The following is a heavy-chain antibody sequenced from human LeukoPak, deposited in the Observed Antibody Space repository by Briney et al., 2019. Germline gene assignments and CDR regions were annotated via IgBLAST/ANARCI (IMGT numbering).Heavy chain of an antibody. J-gene: IGHJ4*02. CDR3: TKARQHYYRDSSGYYY. CDR2: IRYDGSNR. Sequence: PGGALRLSCAASGCTFSSYDMHWVRQAPGKGLEGVALIRYDGSNRYYPESPKGRFTISRDNSKSTLYLQNNSLRAEDTAVYYCTKARQHYYRDSSGYYYWGQGILVTVSS. V-gene: IGHV3-30*02. CDR1: GCTFSSYD. D-gene: IGHD3-22*01.